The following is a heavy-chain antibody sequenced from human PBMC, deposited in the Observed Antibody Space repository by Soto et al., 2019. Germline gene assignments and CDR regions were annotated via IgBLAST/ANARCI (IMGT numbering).Heavy chain of an antibody. J-gene: IGHJ4*02. CDR1: GGLFSSFA. CDR3: ARGGSPYVWFNEF. CDR2: IIPVFGTT. V-gene: IGHV1-69*01. Sequence: QEQLVQSGPEVKKPGSSVKVSCKDSGGLFSSFAISWVRQAPGQGLEWLGGIIPVFGTTNYAEKFQGSVTTTAAESTNTADKEVSSLRSGDTAMYYCARGGSPYVWFNEFWGQGTLVTVSS. D-gene: IGHD3-16*01.